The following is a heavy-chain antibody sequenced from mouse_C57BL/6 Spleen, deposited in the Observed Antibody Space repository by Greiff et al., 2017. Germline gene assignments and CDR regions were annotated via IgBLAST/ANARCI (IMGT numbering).Heavy chain of an antibody. CDR1: GYAFSSYW. CDR3: AREDYYGSSLYYFDY. CDR2: IYPGDGDT. J-gene: IGHJ2*01. Sequence: VQLQQSGAELVKPGASVKISCKASGYAFSSYWMNWVQQRPGKGLEWIGQIYPGDGDTNYNGKFKGKATLTADKSSSTAYMQLSSLTSEDSAVYFCAREDYYGSSLYYFDYWGQGTTLTVSS. D-gene: IGHD1-1*01. V-gene: IGHV1-80*01.